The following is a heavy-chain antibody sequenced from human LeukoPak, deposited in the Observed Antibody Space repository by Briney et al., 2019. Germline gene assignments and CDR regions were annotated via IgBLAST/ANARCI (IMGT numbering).Heavy chain of an antibody. V-gene: IGHV4-59*01. CDR2: IYYSGST. J-gene: IGHJ3*02. CDR1: GGSFRGYY. D-gene: IGHD2-15*01. CDR3: GRDSGGTGGGAFDI. Sequence: SETLSLTCAVYGGSFRGYYWSWIRQPPGKGLEWILDIYYSGSTKYNPSLKRRVTTSQDTPKNHISQKLSSVTPADTAPDYSGRDSGGTGGGAFDIWGQGTMVTVSS.